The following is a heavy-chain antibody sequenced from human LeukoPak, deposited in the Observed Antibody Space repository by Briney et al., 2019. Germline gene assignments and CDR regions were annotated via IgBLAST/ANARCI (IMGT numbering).Heavy chain of an antibody. J-gene: IGHJ5*02. Sequence: GRSLRLSCAASGFTFSSFAMHWVRQAPGKGLEWVTIISYDGSNKYYADSVKGRFTISRDNSKNTLYLQMNSLRVEDTAVYYCARGKQREDSYDRKNLRRYNWFDPWGQGTLVTVSP. CDR3: ARGKQREDSYDRKNLRRYNWFDP. V-gene: IGHV3-30-3*01. D-gene: IGHD3-22*01. CDR1: GFTFSSFA. CDR2: ISYDGSNK.